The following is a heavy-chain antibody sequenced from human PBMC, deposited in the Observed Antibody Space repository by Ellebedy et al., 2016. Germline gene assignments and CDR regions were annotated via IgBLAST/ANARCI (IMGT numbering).Heavy chain of an antibody. J-gene: IGHJ3*02. CDR1: GFTFSSYG. CDR3: ARDDGKDAFDI. D-gene: IGHD4-23*01. V-gene: IGHV3-33*01. Sequence: GESLKISCAASGFTFSSYGMHWVRQAPGKGLEWVAVIWYDGSNKYYADSVKGRFTISRDNSKNTLYLQMNSLRAEDTAVYYCARDDGKDAFDIWGQGTMVTVSS. CDR2: IWYDGSNK.